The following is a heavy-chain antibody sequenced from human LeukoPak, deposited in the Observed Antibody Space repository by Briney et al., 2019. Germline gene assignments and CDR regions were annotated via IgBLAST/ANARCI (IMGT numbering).Heavy chain of an antibody. Sequence: GASVKVSCNASGGTFSSYAISWVRQAPGQGLEWMGGIIPIFGTANYAQKFQGRVTITADESTSTAYMELSSLRSEDTAVYYCARGAYYDFWSGYSPYWYFDLRGRGTLVTVSS. CDR3: ARGAYYDFWSGYSPYWYFDL. J-gene: IGHJ2*01. D-gene: IGHD3-3*01. V-gene: IGHV1-69*13. CDR1: GGTFSSYA. CDR2: IIPIFGTA.